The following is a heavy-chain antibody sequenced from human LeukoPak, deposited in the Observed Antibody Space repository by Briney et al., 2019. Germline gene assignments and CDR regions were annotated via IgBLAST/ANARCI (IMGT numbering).Heavy chain of an antibody. D-gene: IGHD2-2*01. Sequence: SETLSLTCAVYGGSFSGYYWSWIRQPPGKGLEWIGEINHSGSTNYNPSLKRRVTISVDTSKNQFSLKLSSVTAADTAVYYCARRGYCSSTSCSSYYYGMDVWGQGTTVTVSS. CDR2: INHSGST. V-gene: IGHV4-34*01. J-gene: IGHJ6*02. CDR3: ARRGYCSSTSCSSYYYGMDV. CDR1: GGSFSGYY.